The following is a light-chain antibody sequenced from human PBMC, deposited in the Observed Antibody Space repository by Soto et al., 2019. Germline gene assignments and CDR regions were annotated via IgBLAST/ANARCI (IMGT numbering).Light chain of an antibody. CDR1: QSIISY. Sequence: DIQMTQSPSSLSASVGDRVTITCRASQSIISYLNWYQQKPGKVPNLLIYATSSLQSGVPSRFSGSGSGTDFTLTISSLQPEDFATYYCQQSYTTPWTFGQGTKVEIK. V-gene: IGKV1-39*01. CDR3: QQSYTTPWT. J-gene: IGKJ1*01. CDR2: ATS.